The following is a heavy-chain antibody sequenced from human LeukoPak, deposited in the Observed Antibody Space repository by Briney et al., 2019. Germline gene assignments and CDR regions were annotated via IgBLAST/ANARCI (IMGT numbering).Heavy chain of an antibody. CDR2: ISGGGETT. CDR1: GFTFSSYA. Sequence: PGGSLRLSCAASGFTFSSYAMSWVRQAPGKGLEWVSGISGGGETTFYADSVKGRFTISRDNFKNTLYLQLNSLSADDTAVYYCAKKIIGYCSSGRCHFDYWGQGTLVTVSS. J-gene: IGHJ4*02. D-gene: IGHD2-15*01. V-gene: IGHV3-23*01. CDR3: AKKIIGYCSSGRCHFDY.